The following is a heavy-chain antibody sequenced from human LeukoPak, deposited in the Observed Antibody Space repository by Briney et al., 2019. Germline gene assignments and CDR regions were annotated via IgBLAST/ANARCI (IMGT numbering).Heavy chain of an antibody. CDR2: IKQDGSEK. D-gene: IGHD3-3*01. CDR3: AREVYYDFWSGWVY. J-gene: IGHJ4*02. CDR1: GFTFSSYA. V-gene: IGHV3-7*01. Sequence: GGSLRLSCAASGFTFSSYAMHWVRQAPGKGLEWVANIKQDGSEKYYVDSVKGRFTISRDNAKNSLYLQMNSLRAEDTAVYYCAREVYYDFWSGWVYWGQGTLVTVSS.